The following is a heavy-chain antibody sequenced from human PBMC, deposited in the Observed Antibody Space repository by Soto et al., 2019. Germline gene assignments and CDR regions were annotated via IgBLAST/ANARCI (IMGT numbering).Heavy chain of an antibody. CDR2: ISDSGGST. V-gene: IGHV3-23*01. D-gene: IGHD2-21*02. J-gene: IGHJ6*02. CDR1: GFTFSSYA. Sequence: QLLESGGGLVQPGGSLRLSCAASGFTFSSYAMNWVRQAPGEGLEWVSGISDSGGSTYYADPVRGRFTISRDNSKNTLYLQMNSLRAEDTAVYYCGKYVTGTSYGLDVWGQGTTVTVSS. CDR3: GKYVTGTSYGLDV.